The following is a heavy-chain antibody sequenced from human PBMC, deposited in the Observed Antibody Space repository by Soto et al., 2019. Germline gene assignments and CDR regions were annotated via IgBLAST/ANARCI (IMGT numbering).Heavy chain of an antibody. CDR2: INPNSGGT. CDR1: GYTFTDYY. CDR3: ATGWARGFSLDAFDY. V-gene: IGHV1-2*04. J-gene: IGHJ4*02. D-gene: IGHD1-26*01. Sequence: GASVKVSCKASGYTFTDYYMHWVRQAPGQGLEWMGWINPNSGGTNYAQKFQGWVSMTRDTSISTAYMELSRLRSDDTAVYYCATGWARGFSLDAFDYWGQGTSVTVSS.